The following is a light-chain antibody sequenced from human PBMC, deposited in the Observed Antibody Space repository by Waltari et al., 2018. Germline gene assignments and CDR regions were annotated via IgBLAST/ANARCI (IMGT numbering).Light chain of an antibody. CDR1: QSLLYSSNNKNY. CDR2: WAS. J-gene: IGKJ4*01. CDR3: QQLYSTPLT. V-gene: IGKV4-1*01. Sequence: DIVMTQSPDSLAVSLGERATVNCRSSQSLLYSSNNKNYLAWYQQKPGQPPKLLIYWASTRESGVPDRFSGSGSGTDFTLTISILQAEDVAVYYCQQLYSTPLTFGGGTKVEIK.